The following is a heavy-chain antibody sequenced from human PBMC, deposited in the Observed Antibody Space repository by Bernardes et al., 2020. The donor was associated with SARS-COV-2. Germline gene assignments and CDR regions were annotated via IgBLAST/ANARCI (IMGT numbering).Heavy chain of an antibody. CDR3: ARDWLLARETDYWGIAEGGLDL. CDR1: GYSFTSYG. J-gene: IGHJ5*02. Sequence: ASVKVSCKASGYSFTSYGISWVRQAPGKGLEWMGWISRNNDNIKYAQKFQGRVTMSADTSTSTAYMELRSLTSDDTAVYYCARDWLLARETDYWGIAEGGLDLWGLGTPVTVSS. CDR2: ISRNNDNI. D-gene: IGHD6-13*01. V-gene: IGHV1-18*04.